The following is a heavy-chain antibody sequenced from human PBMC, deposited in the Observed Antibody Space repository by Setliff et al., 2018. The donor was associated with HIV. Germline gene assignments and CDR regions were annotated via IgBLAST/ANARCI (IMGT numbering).Heavy chain of an antibody. J-gene: IGHJ4*02. D-gene: IGHD5-12*01. CDR2: IYHHGTT. CDR3: AKSSPSIGYITDC. Sequence: SETLSLTCAVSGYSISSGYYWGWIRQPPGKGLEWIGNIYHHGTTYYYPSLKGRVTISLDTSNNQFSLNLNSVTAADTAVYYCAKSSPSIGYITDCWGQGAPVTVSS. CDR1: GYSISSGYY. V-gene: IGHV4-38-2*01.